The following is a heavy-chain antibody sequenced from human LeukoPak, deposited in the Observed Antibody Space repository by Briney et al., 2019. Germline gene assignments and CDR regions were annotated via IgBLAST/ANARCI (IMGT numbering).Heavy chain of an antibody. CDR2: ISCSGCST. D-gene: IGHD3-22*01. Sequence: GGSLRLSCAASGFTFSSYAMSCVRQAPGKALEWVSPISCSGCSTYYADSVKRRFTISRDNSKNTLYLLINSRGAEDTAVYYCARVRGRYFDSSGYKTYWGQGALVLVSS. CDR1: GFTFSSYA. V-gene: IGHV3-23*01. CDR3: ARVRGRYFDSSGYKTY. J-gene: IGHJ1*01.